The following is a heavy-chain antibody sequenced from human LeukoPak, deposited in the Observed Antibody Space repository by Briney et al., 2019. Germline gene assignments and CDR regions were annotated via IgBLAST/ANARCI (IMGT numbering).Heavy chain of an antibody. CDR3: ARGASSSWYVDY. D-gene: IGHD6-13*01. Sequence: SETLSLTCAVSGGSISSISWWSWVRQPPGKGLEWIGEIYHSGFTNYNPSLKSRVAISVDKSKDQFSLRLTSVTAADTAVYYCARGASSSWYVDYWGQGTLVTVSS. CDR1: GGSISSISW. V-gene: IGHV4-4*02. J-gene: IGHJ4*02. CDR2: IYHSGFT.